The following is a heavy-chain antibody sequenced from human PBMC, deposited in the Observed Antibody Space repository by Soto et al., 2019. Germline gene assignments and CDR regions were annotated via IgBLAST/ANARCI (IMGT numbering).Heavy chain of an antibody. CDR3: ARAGNRYYYYGMDV. CDR2: IFHSGST. CDR1: GGSINSGDYY. D-gene: IGHD3-10*01. J-gene: IGHJ6*02. V-gene: IGHV4-30-4*01. Sequence: SETLSLTCTVSGGSINSGDYYWTWVRQPPGKGLEWIGNIFHSGSTNYNPSLKSRVTISVDTSKNQFSLKLSSVTAADTAVYYCARAGNRYYYYGMDVWGQGTTVTVSS.